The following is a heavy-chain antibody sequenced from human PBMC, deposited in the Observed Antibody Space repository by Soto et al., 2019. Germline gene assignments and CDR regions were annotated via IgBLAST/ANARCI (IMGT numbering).Heavy chain of an antibody. D-gene: IGHD1-26*01. CDR2: ISGSGGST. J-gene: IGHJ4*02. Sequence: EVQLLESGGGLVQPGGSLRLSCAASGFTFSSYAMSWVRQAPGKGLEWVSVISGSGGSTYYADSVKGQFTITRDESKNTVYLQMNSLRAEDTAVYYCAKGKRGSNYVSFDYWGQGTLVTVSS. CDR1: GFTFSSYA. V-gene: IGHV3-23*01. CDR3: AKGKRGSNYVSFDY.